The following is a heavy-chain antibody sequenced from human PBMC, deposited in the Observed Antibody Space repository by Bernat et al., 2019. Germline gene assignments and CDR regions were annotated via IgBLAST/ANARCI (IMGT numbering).Heavy chain of an antibody. CDR1: GGTFSSYA. J-gene: IGHJ6*02. V-gene: IGHV1-2*04. CDR2: INPNSGGT. CDR3: ARAESLYGMDV. Sequence: QVQLVQSGAEVKKPGSSVKVSCKASGGTFSSYAISWVRQAPGQGLEWMGGINPNSGGTNYAQKFQGWVTMTRDTSISTAYMELSRLRSDDTAVYYCARAESLYGMDVWGQGTTVTVSS.